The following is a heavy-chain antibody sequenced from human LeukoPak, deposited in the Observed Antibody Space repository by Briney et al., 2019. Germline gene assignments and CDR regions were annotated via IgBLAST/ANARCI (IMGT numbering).Heavy chain of an antibody. D-gene: IGHD2-8*01. CDR3: ARLPRRNGGDAFDI. CDR2: IIPILGIA. CDR1: GYTFTSYY. J-gene: IGHJ3*02. Sequence: SVKVSCKASGYTFTSYYMHWVRQAPGQGLEWMGRIIPILGIANYAQKFQGRVTITADKSTSTAYMELSSLRSEDTAVYYCARLPRRNGGDAFDIWGQGTMVTVSS. V-gene: IGHV1-69*02.